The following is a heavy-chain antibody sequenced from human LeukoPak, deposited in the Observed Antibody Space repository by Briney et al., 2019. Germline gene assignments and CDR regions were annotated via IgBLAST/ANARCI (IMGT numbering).Heavy chain of an antibody. CDR1: EFTFSTYN. Sequence: GGSLRLSCAASEFTFSTYNMHWVRQAPGKGLEWVANIKQDGSEKYYVDSVKGRFTISRDNAKNSLYLQMNSLRAEDTAVYYCARGRGDFDYWGQGTLVTVSS. CDR3: ARGRGDFDY. V-gene: IGHV3-7*01. J-gene: IGHJ4*02. D-gene: IGHD1-26*01. CDR2: IKQDGSEK.